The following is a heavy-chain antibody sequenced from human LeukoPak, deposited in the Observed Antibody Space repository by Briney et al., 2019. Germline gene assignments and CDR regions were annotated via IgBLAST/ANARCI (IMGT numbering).Heavy chain of an antibody. D-gene: IGHD5-18*01. J-gene: IGHJ4*02. Sequence: ASVKVSCKASGYTFTGYYMHWVRQAPGQGLEWMGWINPNSGGTYYAQKFQGRVTMTRDTSISTAYMELSRLRSDDTAVYYCARKPRAAAMVGFDYWGQGTLVTVSS. CDR1: GYTFTGYY. CDR2: INPNSGGT. V-gene: IGHV1-2*02. CDR3: ARKPRAAAMVGFDY.